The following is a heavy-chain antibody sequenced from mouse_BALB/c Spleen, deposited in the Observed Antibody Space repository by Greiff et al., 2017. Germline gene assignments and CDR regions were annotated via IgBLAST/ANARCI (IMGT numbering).Heavy chain of an antibody. CDR2: INSNGGST. CDR1: GFTFSSYG. D-gene: IGHD1-1*01. CDR3: ARDHYLGSWFAY. Sequence: VQRVESGGGLVQPGGSLKLSCAASGFTFSSYGMSWVRQTPDKRLELVATINSNGGSTYYPDSVKGRFTISRDNAKNTLYLQMSSLKSEDTAMYYCARDHYLGSWFAYWGQGTLVTVSA. V-gene: IGHV5-6-3*01. J-gene: IGHJ3*01.